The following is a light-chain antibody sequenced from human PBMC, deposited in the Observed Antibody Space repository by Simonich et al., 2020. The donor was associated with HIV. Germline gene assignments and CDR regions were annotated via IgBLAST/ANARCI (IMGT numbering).Light chain of an antibody. J-gene: IGKJ4*01. CDR1: QGISNY. V-gene: IGKV1-27*01. CDR3: QQYNSYSPLT. Sequence: DIQMTQSPYSLSASVGDRDTISCRASQGISNYLACYQQKPGKVPKLLIYDAYTLQSGVPSRFSGSGSGTYFTLTISGLQPEDVATYYCQQYNSYSPLTFGGGTKVEIK. CDR2: DAY.